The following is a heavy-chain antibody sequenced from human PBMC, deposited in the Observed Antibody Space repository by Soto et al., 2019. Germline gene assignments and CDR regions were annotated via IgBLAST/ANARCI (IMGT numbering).Heavy chain of an antibody. D-gene: IGHD2-15*01. J-gene: IGHJ6*02. CDR1: GFTFSDYY. V-gene: IGHV3-11*01. Sequence: GGSLRLSCAASGFTFSDYYMSWIRQAPGKGLEWVSYISSSGSTIYYADSVKGRFTISRDNAKNSLYLQMNSLRAEDTAVHYCARAQARYCSGGSCPLDYYYGMDVWGQGTTVTVSS. CDR2: ISSSGSTI. CDR3: ARAQARYCSGGSCPLDYYYGMDV.